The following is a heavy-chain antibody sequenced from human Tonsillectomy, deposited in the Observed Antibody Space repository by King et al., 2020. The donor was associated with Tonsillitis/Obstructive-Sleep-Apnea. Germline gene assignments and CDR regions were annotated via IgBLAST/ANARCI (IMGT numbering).Heavy chain of an antibody. J-gene: IGHJ6*03. CDR2: IYSGGST. V-gene: IGHV3-53*01. Sequence: VQLVESGGGLIQPGGSLRLSCAASGFTVSGSYMSWVRQAPGKGLEWVSVIYSGGSTYYADSVKGRFTISRDNRKNTLYLQMNSLTAEDTAVYYCAPCMGYQVAKLELTPAGYYYMHVWGKATTVTVSS. D-gene: IGHD1-7*01. CDR1: GFTVSGSY. CDR3: APCMGYQVAKLELTPAGYYYMHV.